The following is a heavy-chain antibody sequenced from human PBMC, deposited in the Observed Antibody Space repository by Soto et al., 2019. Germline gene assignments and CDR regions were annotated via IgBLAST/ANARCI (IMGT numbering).Heavy chain of an antibody. J-gene: IGHJ5*02. CDR1: GFTFTSSA. V-gene: IGHV1-58*01. CDR3: AADTQLRWFGEPMGWFDP. Sequence: SVKVSCKASGFTFTSSAVQWVRQARGQRLEWIGWIVVGSGNTNYAQKFQERVTITRDMSTSTAYMELSSLRSEDTAVYYCAADTQLRWFGEPMGWFDPWGQGTLVTVSS. CDR2: IVVGSGNT. D-gene: IGHD3-10*01.